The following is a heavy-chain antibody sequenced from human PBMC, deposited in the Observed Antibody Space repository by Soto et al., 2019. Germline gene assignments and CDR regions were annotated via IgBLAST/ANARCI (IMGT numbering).Heavy chain of an antibody. J-gene: IGHJ4*02. V-gene: IGHV1-8*01. D-gene: IGHD3-22*01. CDR3: AREFYYDNRGCLDY. Sequence: ASVKVSCKASGYTFTSYDINWVRQATGQGLEWLGWMNPNSGNTGYAQKFQGRVTMTRNTSISTAYMELSSLRSEDTAVYYCAREFYYDNRGCLDYWGQGTLVTVSS. CDR1: GYTFTSYD. CDR2: MNPNSGNT.